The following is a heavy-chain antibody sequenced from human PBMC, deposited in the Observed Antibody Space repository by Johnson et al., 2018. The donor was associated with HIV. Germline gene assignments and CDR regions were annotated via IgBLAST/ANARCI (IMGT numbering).Heavy chain of an antibody. CDR3: ARTSLEMATISAFDI. CDR1: GFTFSSYW. D-gene: IGHD5-24*01. J-gene: IGHJ3*02. V-gene: IGHV3-7*01. Sequence: VQLVESGGGLVQPGGSLRLSCAASGFTFSSYWMSWVRQAPGKGLEWVANIKQDGSEKYYVDSVKGRFTISRDNAKNSLYLQMNSLRAEDTAVYYCARTSLEMATISAFDIWGQGTMVTVSS. CDR2: IKQDGSEK.